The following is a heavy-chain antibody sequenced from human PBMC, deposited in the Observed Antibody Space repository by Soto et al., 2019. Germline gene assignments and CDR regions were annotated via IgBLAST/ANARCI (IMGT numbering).Heavy chain of an antibody. V-gene: IGHV4-38-2*01. CDR1: GYSISSGYY. Sequence: GPGPGKTSETLSLTCAVSGYSISSGYYWGWIRQPPGKGLEWIGSIYHSGSTYYNPSLKSRVTISVDTSKNQFSLKLSSVTAADTAVYYCARQELKWGRIVGATTWGQGTLLTVSS. CDR2: IYHSGST. J-gene: IGHJ4*02. CDR3: ARQELKWGRIVGATT. D-gene: IGHD1-26*01.